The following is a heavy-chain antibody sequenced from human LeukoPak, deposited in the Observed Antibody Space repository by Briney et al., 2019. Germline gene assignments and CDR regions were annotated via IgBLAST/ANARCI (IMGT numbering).Heavy chain of an antibody. CDR2: IYYSGST. CDR1: GGSISSYY. Sequence: SETLSLTRTVSGGSISSYYWSWIRQPPGKGLEWIGYIYYSGSTNYNPSLKSRVTISVDTSKNQFSLKLSSVTAADTAVYYCARGPFDYWGQGTLVTVSS. V-gene: IGHV4-59*01. CDR3: ARGPFDY. J-gene: IGHJ4*02.